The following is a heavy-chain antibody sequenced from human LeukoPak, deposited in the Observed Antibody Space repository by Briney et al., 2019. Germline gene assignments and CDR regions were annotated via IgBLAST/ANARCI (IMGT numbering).Heavy chain of an antibody. CDR3: ASTLKWLALDY. CDR1: GGSFSGYY. J-gene: IGHJ4*02. Sequence: SETLSLTCAVYGGSFSGYYWSWIRQPPGKGLEWIGEINHSGSTSYNPSLKSRVTISVDTSKNRLSLKLNSVTAADTAVYYCASTLKWLALDYWGQGALVAVSS. CDR2: INHSGST. V-gene: IGHV4-34*01. D-gene: IGHD3-22*01.